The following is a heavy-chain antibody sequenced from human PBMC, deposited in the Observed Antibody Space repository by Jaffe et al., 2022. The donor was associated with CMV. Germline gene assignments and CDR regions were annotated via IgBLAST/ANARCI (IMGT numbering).Heavy chain of an antibody. Sequence: QVQLVQSGAEVKKPGSSVKVSCKASGGTFSSYAISWVRQAPGQGLEWMGGIIPIFGTANYAQKFQGRVTITADESTSTAYMELSSLRSEDTAVYYCARKNSSSWENYYYYGMDVWGQGTTVTVSS. CDR1: GGTFSSYA. J-gene: IGHJ6*02. V-gene: IGHV1-69*01. CDR2: IIPIFGTA. D-gene: IGHD6-13*01. CDR3: ARKNSSSWENYYYYGMDV.